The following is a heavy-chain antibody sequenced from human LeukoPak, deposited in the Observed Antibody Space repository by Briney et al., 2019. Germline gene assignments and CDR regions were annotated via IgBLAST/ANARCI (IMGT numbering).Heavy chain of an antibody. CDR1: GFTFSSYA. V-gene: IGHV3-23*01. J-gene: IGHJ4*02. CDR2: ISGSGGST. CDR3: AKDVDTSGYYAFAD. D-gene: IGHD3-22*01. Sequence: PGGSLRLSCAASGFTFSSYAMSWVRQAPGKGLEWVSAISGSGGSTYYADSVKGRFSISRDNSKNTVYLQMNSLRAEDTAVYYCAKDVDTSGYYAFADWGQGTLVTVSS.